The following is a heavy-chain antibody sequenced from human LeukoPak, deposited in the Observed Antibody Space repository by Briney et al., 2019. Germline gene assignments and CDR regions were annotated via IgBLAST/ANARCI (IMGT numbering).Heavy chain of an antibody. CDR3: ARGYNGDY. CDR1: GFTVSGTY. CDR2: IYSCGST. D-gene: IGHD1-1*01. J-gene: IGHJ4*02. V-gene: IGHV3-66*03. Sequence: AGGSLRLSCAASGFTVSGTYMSWVRQAPGKGLQWVSVIYSCGSTYYTDSVKGRFTISRDNSKNTLYLQMNSRRVEDTAVYYCARGYNGDYWGQGTLVTVSS.